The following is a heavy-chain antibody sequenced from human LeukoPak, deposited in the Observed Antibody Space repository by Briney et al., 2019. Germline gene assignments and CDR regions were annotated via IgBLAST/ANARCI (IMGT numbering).Heavy chain of an antibody. Sequence: GGSLRLSCAASGFTFSSYGMHWVRQAPGKGLEWVVVISYDGSNKYYADSVKGRFTISRDNSKNTLYLQMNSLRAGGTAVYYCAKDARYSSSPGEIDYWGQGTLVTVSS. CDR1: GFTFSSYG. V-gene: IGHV3-30*18. CDR3: AKDARYSSSPGEIDY. D-gene: IGHD6-6*01. J-gene: IGHJ4*02. CDR2: ISYDGSNK.